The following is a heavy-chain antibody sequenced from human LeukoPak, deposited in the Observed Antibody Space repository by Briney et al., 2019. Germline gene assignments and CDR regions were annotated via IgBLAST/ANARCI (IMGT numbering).Heavy chain of an antibody. J-gene: IGHJ4*02. Sequence: GGSLRLSCAASGFTVSSNYMSWVRQAPGKGLEWVSVIYSGGSTYYADSVKGRFTISRGNSKNTLYLQMNSLRAEDTAVYYCARVGPYSGSHGEDYWGQGTLVTVSS. CDR1: GFTVSSNY. D-gene: IGHD1-26*01. V-gene: IGHV3-53*01. CDR3: ARVGPYSGSHGEDY. CDR2: IYSGGST.